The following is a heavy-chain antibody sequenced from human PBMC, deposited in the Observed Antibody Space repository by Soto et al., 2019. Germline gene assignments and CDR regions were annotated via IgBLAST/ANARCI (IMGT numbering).Heavy chain of an antibody. CDR1: GASISSGGYH. J-gene: IGHJ3*02. Sequence: QVQLQESGPGLVKPSQTLSLTCTVSGASISSGGYHWTWIRQLPGKGLEWIGYIHYSGSNYYNPSLKSRVSISLYTSQNQFSLKLSSVTAADTAVYYCARETLPCSGGTCYPGAFDSWGQGKRVTVSS. V-gene: IGHV4-31*03. CDR3: ARETLPCSGGTCYPGAFDS. D-gene: IGHD2-15*01. CDR2: IHYSGSN.